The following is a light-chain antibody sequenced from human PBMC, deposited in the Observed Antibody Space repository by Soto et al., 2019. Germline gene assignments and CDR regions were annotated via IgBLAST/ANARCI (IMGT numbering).Light chain of an antibody. Sequence: EIVLTQSPGTLSLSPGEGATLSCRASQSISSNYLAWYQQKPGRAPRLLIYGASNRAAGIPDRFSGSGSETDFTLTISRLEPEDFAVYSCQQYHNSPRTFGQGTKVEV. CDR3: QQYHNSPRT. CDR2: GAS. J-gene: IGKJ1*01. V-gene: IGKV3-20*01. CDR1: QSISSNY.